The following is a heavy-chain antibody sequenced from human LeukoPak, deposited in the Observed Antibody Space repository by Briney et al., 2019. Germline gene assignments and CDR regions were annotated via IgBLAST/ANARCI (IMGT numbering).Heavy chain of an antibody. CDR1: GYTFTSYG. CDR2: ISAYNGNT. CDR3: ARGLRGVYDFLSGYLY. Sequence: ASVKVSCKASGYTFTSYGISWVRQAPGQGLEWMGWISAYNGNTNYAQKLQGRVTMTTDTSTSTAYMELRSLRSDDTAVYYCARGLRGVYDFLSGYLYWGQGTLVTVSS. J-gene: IGHJ4*02. D-gene: IGHD3-3*01. V-gene: IGHV1-18*01.